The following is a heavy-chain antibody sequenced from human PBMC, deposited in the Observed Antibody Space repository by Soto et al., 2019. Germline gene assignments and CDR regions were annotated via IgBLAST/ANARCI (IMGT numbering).Heavy chain of an antibody. V-gene: IGHV1-8*01. CDR1: GYTFTSYD. D-gene: IGHD3-3*01. CDR2: MNPNSGNT. Sequence: QVQLVQSGAEVKKPGASVKVSCKASGYTFTSYDINWVRQATGQGLEWMGWMNPNSGNTGYAQKFQGRVTMTRNTSISTAYMELSSLRSEDTAVYYCARVERITIFGVVNYYYGMDVWGQGTTVTVSS. CDR3: ARVERITIFGVVNYYYGMDV. J-gene: IGHJ6*02.